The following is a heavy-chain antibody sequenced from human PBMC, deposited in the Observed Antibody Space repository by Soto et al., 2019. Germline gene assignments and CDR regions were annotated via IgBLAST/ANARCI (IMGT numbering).Heavy chain of an antibody. Sequence: SETLSLTCAVYGGSFSGYYWSWIRQPPGKGLEWIGEINHSGSTNYNPSLKSRVTISVDTSKNQFSLKLSSVTAADTAVYYCARARLLRSNDYWGQGTLVTVSS. CDR2: INHSGST. CDR3: ARARLLRSNDY. CDR1: GGSFSGYY. V-gene: IGHV4-34*01. J-gene: IGHJ4*02. D-gene: IGHD3-3*01.